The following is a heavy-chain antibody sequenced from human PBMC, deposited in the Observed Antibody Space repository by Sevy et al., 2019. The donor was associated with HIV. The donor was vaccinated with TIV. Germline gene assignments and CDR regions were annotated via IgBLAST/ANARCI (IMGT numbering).Heavy chain of an antibody. Sequence: SETLSLTCTVSGGSVGNDDYYWSWIRQPPGKGLEWIGYIFYSGSTYYNPSLKSRGSISVDTSKNHFSLRLRSVTAADTAVYYCARGGASSGAYKFDYWGPGTLVTVSS. V-gene: IGHV4-30-4*01. CDR3: ARGGASSGAYKFDY. CDR2: IFYSGST. J-gene: IGHJ4*02. CDR1: GGSVGNDDYY. D-gene: IGHD1-1*01.